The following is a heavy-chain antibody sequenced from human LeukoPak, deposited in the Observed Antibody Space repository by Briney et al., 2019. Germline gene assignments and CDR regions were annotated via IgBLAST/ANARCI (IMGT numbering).Heavy chain of an antibody. Sequence: SVKVSCKASGGTFSSYAISWVRQAPGQGLEWMGGIIPIFGTANYAQNFQGRVTITADESTSTAYMELSSLRSEDPAVYYCARAGMEWELLGPFYFAYWGQGTLVTVSS. V-gene: IGHV1-69*13. CDR2: IIPIFGTA. J-gene: IGHJ4*02. D-gene: IGHD1-26*01. CDR3: ARAGMEWELLGPFYFAY. CDR1: GGTFSSYA.